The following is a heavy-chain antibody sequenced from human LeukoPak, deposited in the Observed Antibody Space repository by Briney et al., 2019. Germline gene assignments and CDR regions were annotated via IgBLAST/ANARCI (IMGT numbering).Heavy chain of an antibody. CDR2: IYHSGNT. D-gene: IGHD6-13*01. CDR1: GGSISSYY. CDR3: TRADYSSSWSHYYYFMDV. J-gene: IGHJ6*03. Sequence: SETLSLTCTVPGGSISSYYWSWIRQPPGKGLEWIGSIYHSGNTYYNPSLKSRVTISVDTSKNQISLNLTSVTAADTAVYYCTRADYSSSWSHYYYFMDVWGRGTTVTVSS. V-gene: IGHV4-38-2*02.